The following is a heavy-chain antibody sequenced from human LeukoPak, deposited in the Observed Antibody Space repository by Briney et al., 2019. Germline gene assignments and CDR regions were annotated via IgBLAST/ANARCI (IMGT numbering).Heavy chain of an antibody. J-gene: IGHJ3*01. CDR2: FIPMFGSA. D-gene: IGHD5-24*01. V-gene: IGHV1-69*05. CDR1: GGTFSSHT. Sequence: AASVKVSCKTSGGTFSSHTINWVRQAPGQGLEWMGGFIPMFGSAEYTEKFQGRVTITTDHSTNTAYMELRSLKYDDTAMYYCARGGTATWLQLTGFYSFDVWGQGTMVTVS. CDR3: ARGGTATWLQLTGFYSFDV.